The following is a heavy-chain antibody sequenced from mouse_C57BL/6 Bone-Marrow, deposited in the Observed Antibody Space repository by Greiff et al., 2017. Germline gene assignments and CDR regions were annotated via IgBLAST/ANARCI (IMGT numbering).Heavy chain of an antibody. V-gene: IGHV1-26*01. D-gene: IGHD1-1*01. Sequence: EVQLQQSGPELVKPGASVKISCKASGYTFTDYYMNWVKQSHGKSLEWIGDINPNNGGTSYNQKFKGKATLTVDKSSSTAYMELRSLTSEDSAVYYCARGYYGSSSYAMDYWGQGTSVTVSS. J-gene: IGHJ4*01. CDR1: GYTFTDYY. CDR2: INPNNGGT. CDR3: ARGYYGSSSYAMDY.